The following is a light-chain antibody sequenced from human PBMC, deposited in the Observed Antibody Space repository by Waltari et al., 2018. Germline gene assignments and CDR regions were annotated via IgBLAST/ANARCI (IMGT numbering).Light chain of an antibody. J-gene: IGKJ4*01. V-gene: IGKV1-5*03. Sequence: VTITCRASQSISTWLAWYQQKPGKAPKLLIYKASTLETGVPSRFSGSGSGTEFTLTISSLQPDDFATYFCQQYNSYLLTFGGGTKVEIQ. CDR2: KAS. CDR3: QQYNSYLLT. CDR1: QSISTW.